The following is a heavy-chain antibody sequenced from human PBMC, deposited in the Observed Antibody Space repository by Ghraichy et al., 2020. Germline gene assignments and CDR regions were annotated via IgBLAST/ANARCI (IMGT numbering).Heavy chain of an antibody. CDR3: AGIHSGSYSVCFDY. CDR1: GGSISNYY. D-gene: IGHD1-26*01. J-gene: IGHJ4*02. V-gene: IGHV4-59*08. CDR2: IYHSGST. Sequence: SQTLSLTCTVSGGSISNYYWTWIRQPPGKGLEWFGYIYHSGSTNYNPSLKSRVTISVDTSKNQLSLKLSSVTAADTAVYYCAGIHSGSYSVCFDYWGQGTLVTVSS.